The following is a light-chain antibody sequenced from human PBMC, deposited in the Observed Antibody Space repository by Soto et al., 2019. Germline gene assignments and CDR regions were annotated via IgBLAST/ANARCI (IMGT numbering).Light chain of an antibody. Sequence: QSVLTQPPSASGSPGQSVTISCTGTSSDVGGYNYVSWYQQHPGKAPKLMIYEVSKRPSGVPDRFSGSKSGNTASLTVSGLQAEDEDDYYCSSYAGSFYVFGTGTKVTVL. J-gene: IGLJ1*01. CDR3: SSYAGSFYV. CDR1: SSDVGGYNY. CDR2: EVS. V-gene: IGLV2-8*01.